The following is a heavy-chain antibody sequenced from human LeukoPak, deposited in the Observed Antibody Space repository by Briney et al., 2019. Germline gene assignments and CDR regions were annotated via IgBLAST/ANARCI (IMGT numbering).Heavy chain of an antibody. CDR2: IYSGGST. CDR1: GFTVSSNY. J-gene: IGHJ3*02. Sequence: PGGSLRLSCAASGFTVSSNYMSWVRQAPGKGLEWVSVIYSGGSTYYADSVKGRFTISRDNSKNTLYLQMNSLRAEDTAVYYCARGIVGALDAFDIWDQGTMVTVSS. V-gene: IGHV3-66*01. D-gene: IGHD1-26*01. CDR3: ARGIVGALDAFDI.